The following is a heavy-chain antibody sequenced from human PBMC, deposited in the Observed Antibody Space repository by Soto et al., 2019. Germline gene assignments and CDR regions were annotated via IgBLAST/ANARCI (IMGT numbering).Heavy chain of an antibody. D-gene: IGHD2-2*01. CDR1: GFSVDEYA. J-gene: IGHJ6*03. V-gene: IGHV3-9*01. CDR2: VSWNSGTM. CDR3: AKGFCSSTRCLTFSYMDV. Sequence: EVQLVESGGGLVQRGRSLRLSCAASGFSVDEYAMHWVRQAPGKGLEWVSGVSWNSGTMGYGDSVRGRFAISRDNAKNSLYLQMNSLTTEDTALYYCAKGFCSSTRCLTFSYMDVWGKGTTVTVSS.